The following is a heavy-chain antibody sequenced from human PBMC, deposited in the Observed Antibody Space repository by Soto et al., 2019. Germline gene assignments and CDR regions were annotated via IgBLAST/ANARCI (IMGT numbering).Heavy chain of an antibody. V-gene: IGHV4-61*01. CDR2: IYYSGSA. CDR3: ARRGGAAAGSYNWFDP. Sequence: QVQLQESGPGLVKPSETLSLTCTVSGGSVSSGNSYWSWIRQPPGKGLEWIGYIYYSGSATYNPSLKSRVTLSVDTSKNQFSRKLSSVTAADTAVYYCARRGGAAAGSYNWFDPWGQGTLVTVSS. J-gene: IGHJ5*02. D-gene: IGHD6-13*01. CDR1: GGSVSSGNSY.